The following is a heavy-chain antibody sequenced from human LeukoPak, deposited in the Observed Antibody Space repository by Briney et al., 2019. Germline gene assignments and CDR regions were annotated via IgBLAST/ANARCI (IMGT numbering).Heavy chain of an antibody. Sequence: GGSLRLSCAASGFTFSNAWMNWVRQAPGKGLEWVSSISRNSRYIYYADSMRGRFTISRDNAKNSLYLQMNSLKPEDTAVYYCARVAEAAAFDSWGQGTLVTVSS. V-gene: IGHV3-21*06. J-gene: IGHJ4*02. CDR2: ISRNSRYI. D-gene: IGHD6-13*01. CDR3: ARVAEAAAFDS. CDR1: GFTFSNAW.